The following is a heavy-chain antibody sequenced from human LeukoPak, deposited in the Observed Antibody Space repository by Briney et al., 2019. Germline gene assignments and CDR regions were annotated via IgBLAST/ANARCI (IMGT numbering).Heavy chain of an antibody. D-gene: IGHD5-24*01. J-gene: IGHJ4*02. CDR3: ARGRNVEMATIVLYFDY. CDR1: GGTFISYA. V-gene: IGHV1-69*13. Sequence: SVKVSCKASGGTFISYAISWVRQAPGQGLEWMGGIIPISGTANYAQKFQGRVTITADESTSTAYMELSSLRSEDTAVYYCARGRNVEMATIVLYFDYWGQGTLVTVSS. CDR2: IIPISGTA.